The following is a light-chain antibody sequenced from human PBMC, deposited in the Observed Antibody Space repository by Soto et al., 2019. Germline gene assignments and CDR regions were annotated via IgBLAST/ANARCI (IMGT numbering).Light chain of an antibody. CDR2: EVN. V-gene: IGLV2-8*01. CDR1: SSDVGGYNY. CDR3: CSYAGRDNWT. Sequence: QLVLTQPPSASGSPGQSVTISCTGTSSDVGGYNYVSWYQQHPDKAPKLIIYEVNKRPSGVPDRFSGSKSGNTASLTVSGLQAEDEADYHCCSYAGRDNWTFGGGTKLTVL. J-gene: IGLJ3*02.